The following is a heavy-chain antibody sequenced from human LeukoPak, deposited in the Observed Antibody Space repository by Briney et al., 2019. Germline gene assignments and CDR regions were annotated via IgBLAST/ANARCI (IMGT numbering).Heavy chain of an antibody. Sequence: SVKVSCKASGGTFSSYTISWVRQAPGQGLEWMGRIIPILGIANYAQKFQGRVTIIADKSTSTAYMELSSLRSEDTAVYYCARDAALTVTMAYYWGQGTLVTVSS. J-gene: IGHJ4*02. V-gene: IGHV1-69*04. CDR1: GGTFSSYT. D-gene: IGHD4-11*01. CDR3: ARDAALTVTMAYY. CDR2: IIPILGIA.